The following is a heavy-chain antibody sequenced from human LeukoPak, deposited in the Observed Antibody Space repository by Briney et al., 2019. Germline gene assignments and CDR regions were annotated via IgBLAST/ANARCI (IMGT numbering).Heavy chain of an antibody. CDR2: FHYSGSN. D-gene: IGHD3-16*01. Sequence: SETLSLTCTVSGGSVSNGYYYWGWIRQPPGKGLEWIGNFHYSGSNSYNPSLKSRVTISVDTSKNQFSLRLSSVTAADTAVYYCARQVTFGYAYAYYFDYWGQGTLVTVSS. CDR1: GGSVSNGYYY. V-gene: IGHV4-39*01. J-gene: IGHJ4*02. CDR3: ARQVTFGYAYAYYFDY.